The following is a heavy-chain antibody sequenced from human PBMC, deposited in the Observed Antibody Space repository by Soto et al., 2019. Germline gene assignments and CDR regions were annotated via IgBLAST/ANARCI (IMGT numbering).Heavy chain of an antibody. J-gene: IGHJ6*02. V-gene: IGHV1-2*04. CDR1: GYTFTGYY. CDR2: INPNSGGT. CDR3: ARDSKGRYDYGDYDDYYYYGMDV. Sequence: ASVKVSCKASGYTFTGYYMHWVRQAPGQGLEWMGWINPNSGGTNYAQKFQGWVTMTRDTSISTAYMELSRLRSDDTAVYYCARDSKGRYDYGDYDDYYYYGMDVWGQGTTVTVSS. D-gene: IGHD4-17*01.